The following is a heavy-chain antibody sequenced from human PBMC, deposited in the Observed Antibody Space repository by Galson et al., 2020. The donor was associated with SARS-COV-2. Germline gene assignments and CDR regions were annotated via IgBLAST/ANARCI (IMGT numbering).Heavy chain of an antibody. CDR2: IYYSGST. Sequence: SETLSLTCTVSGGSVSSGSYYWSWIRQPPGKGLEWIGYIYYSGSTNYNPSLKSRVTISVDTSKNQFSLKLSSVTAADTAVYYCARVQFPYEWLHGVYYFDYWGQGTLVTVSS. CDR3: ARVQFPYEWLHGVYYFDY. J-gene: IGHJ4*02. V-gene: IGHV4-61*01. D-gene: IGHD3-3*01. CDR1: GGSVSSGSYY.